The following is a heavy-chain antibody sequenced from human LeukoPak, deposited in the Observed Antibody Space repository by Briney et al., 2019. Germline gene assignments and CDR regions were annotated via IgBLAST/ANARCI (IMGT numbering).Heavy chain of an antibody. CDR1: GGSISSYY. Sequence: PSETLSLTCTVSGGSISSYYWCWIRQPPGKGLEWIRYIYYSGSTNYNPSLKSRVTISVDTSKNQFSLKLSSVTAADTAVYYCARSFGNDYGDYGWFDPWGQGTLVTVSS. D-gene: IGHD4-17*01. V-gene: IGHV4-59*08. CDR2: IYYSGST. CDR3: ARSFGNDYGDYGWFDP. J-gene: IGHJ5*02.